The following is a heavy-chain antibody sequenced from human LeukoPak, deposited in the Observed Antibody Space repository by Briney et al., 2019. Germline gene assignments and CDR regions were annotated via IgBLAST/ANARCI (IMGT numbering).Heavy chain of an antibody. J-gene: IGHJ4*02. CDR1: GYTFTGYY. CDR3: ARDFGDGYNSYYFDY. CDR2: INPNSGGA. V-gene: IGHV1-2*06. Sequence: ASVKVSCKASGYTFTGYYMHWVRQAPGQGLEWMGRINPNSGGANYAQKFQGRVTMTRDTSISIVYMELSRLRSDGTAVYYCARDFGDGYNSYYFDYWGQGTLVTVSS. D-gene: IGHD5-24*01.